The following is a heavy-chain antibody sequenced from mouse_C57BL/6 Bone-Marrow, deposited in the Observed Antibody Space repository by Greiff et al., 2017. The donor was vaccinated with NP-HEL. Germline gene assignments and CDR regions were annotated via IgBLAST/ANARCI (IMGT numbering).Heavy chain of an antibody. J-gene: IGHJ2*01. CDR3: ARSLTFFDY. CDR1: GYTFTSYW. D-gene: IGHD1-3*01. V-gene: IGHV1-69*01. Sequence: VQLQQPGAELVMPGASVKLSCKASGYTFTSYWMHWVKQRPGQGLEWIGEIDPSDSYTNYNQKFKGKSTLTVDKSSSTAYMQLSSLTSEDSAVYYRARSLTFFDYWGQGTTLTVSS. CDR2: IDPSDSYT.